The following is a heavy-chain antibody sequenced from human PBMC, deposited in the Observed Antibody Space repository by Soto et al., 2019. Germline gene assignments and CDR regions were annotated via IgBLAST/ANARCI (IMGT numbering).Heavy chain of an antibody. CDR2: IYYSGRT. Sequence: PSETLSLTCIVSGESISSSSYYWGWIRQPPGKGLEWIGSIYYSGRTYYNPSFKSRVTISIDTSKNQFSLKLSSVTATEPAVYYCARQRTMVVTQAYCDHWGQGALVTVFS. D-gene: IGHD2-21*02. V-gene: IGHV4-39*01. J-gene: IGHJ1*01. CDR1: GESISSSSYY. CDR3: ARQRTMVVTQAYCDH.